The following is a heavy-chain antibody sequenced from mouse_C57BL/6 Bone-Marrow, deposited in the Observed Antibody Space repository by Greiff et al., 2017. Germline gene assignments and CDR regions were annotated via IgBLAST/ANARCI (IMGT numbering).Heavy chain of an antibody. CDR1: GFTFSSYA. CDR3: ARGDYDDY. D-gene: IGHD2-4*01. J-gene: IGHJ2*01. Sequence: EVQLVESGGGLVKPGGSLTLSCAASGFTFSSYAMSWVRQTPEKRLEWVATISDGGSYTYYPDNVKGRFTISRDNAKNNLYLQMSHLKSEDTAMFYCARGDYDDYWGQGTTLTVSS. V-gene: IGHV5-4*01. CDR2: ISDGGSYT.